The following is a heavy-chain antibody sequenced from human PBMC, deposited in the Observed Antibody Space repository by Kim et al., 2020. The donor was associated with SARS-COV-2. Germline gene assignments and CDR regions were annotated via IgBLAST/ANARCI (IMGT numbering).Heavy chain of an antibody. V-gene: IGHV4-59*01. CDR2: IYYTGSD. J-gene: IGHJ4*02. D-gene: IGHD6-19*01. CDR3: AKWAYTSGWGGFDY. CDR1: GVSISTYR. Sequence: SETLSLTCTVSGVSISTYRWTWTRQPPGKPLEWIGYIYYTGSDNYNPSLKSRVTMSLDTATNQFSLKLSSVTTADAAVYYCAKWAYTSGWGGFDYWGQGILVTVSS.